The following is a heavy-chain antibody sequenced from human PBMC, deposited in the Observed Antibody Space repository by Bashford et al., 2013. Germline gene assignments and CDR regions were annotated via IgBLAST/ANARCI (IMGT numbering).Heavy chain of an antibody. V-gene: IGHV5-10-1*01. J-gene: IGHJ4*02. CDR3: ARLGGSYEVY. D-gene: IGHD1-26*01. Sequence: GESLKISCKASGYTFRSYWISWVRQMPGKGLEWMGRIDPSDSYTNYSPSFQGHVTISADRSISTAYLQWSSLKASDTAMYYCARLGGSYEVYWGQGTLVTVSS. CDR1: GYTFRSYW. CDR2: IDPSDSYT.